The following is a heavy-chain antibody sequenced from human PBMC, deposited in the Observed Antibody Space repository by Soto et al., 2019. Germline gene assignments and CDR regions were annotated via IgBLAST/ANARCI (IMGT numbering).Heavy chain of an antibody. V-gene: IGHV1-69*01. CDR2: ILPIFDTT. D-gene: IGHD5-18*01. J-gene: IGHJ4*02. Sequence: QVQLVQSGAEGKKPGSSVKVSCQASGGIFSSNAISWVRQAPGQGLEWMGGILPIFDTTHYAQKFQGRVTITADESTSTAYMELSSLKSEDTALYSCAPGGRGYSSAPRFYFEYWGQGTLVTVSS. CDR3: APGGRGYSSAPRFYFEY. CDR1: GGIFSSNA.